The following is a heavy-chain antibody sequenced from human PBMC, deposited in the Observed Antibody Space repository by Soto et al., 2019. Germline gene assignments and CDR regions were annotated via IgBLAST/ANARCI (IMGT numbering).Heavy chain of an antibody. Sequence: ASVQVSCKASGYSFTDYHIHWVRQAPGQELEWLGRINPKSGGTSTAQKFQGWVTMTTDTSISTASMELTRLTSDDTAIYYCARGDSTDCSNGVCSFFYNHDMDVWGQGTTVTVSS. CDR3: ARGDSTDCSNGVCSFFYNHDMDV. V-gene: IGHV1-2*04. CDR2: INPKSGGT. CDR1: GYSFTDYH. D-gene: IGHD2-8*01. J-gene: IGHJ6*02.